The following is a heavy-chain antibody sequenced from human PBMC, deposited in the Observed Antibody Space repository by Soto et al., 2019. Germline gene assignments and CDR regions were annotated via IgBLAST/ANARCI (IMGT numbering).Heavy chain of an antibody. D-gene: IGHD2-15*01. CDR1: GFTFSSYG. V-gene: IGHV3-30*18. CDR3: AKDYGYCSGGSCYSSGWFDP. Sequence: QVQLVESGGGVVQPGRSLRLSCAASGFTFSSYGMHWVRQAPGKGLEWVAVISYDGSNKYYADSVKGRFTISRDNCKNTLYLQMNSLRAEDTAVYYCAKDYGYCSGGSCYSSGWFDPWGQGTLVTVSS. J-gene: IGHJ5*02. CDR2: ISYDGSNK.